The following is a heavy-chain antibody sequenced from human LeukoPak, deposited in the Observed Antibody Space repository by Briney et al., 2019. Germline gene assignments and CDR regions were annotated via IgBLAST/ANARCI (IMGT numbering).Heavy chain of an antibody. Sequence: SETLSLTCAVYGGSFSGYYWSWIRQPPGKGLEWIGEINHSGSTNYNPSLKSRVTISVDTSKNQFSLKLSSVTAADTAVYYCARTSYGDWVYWGQGTLVTVSS. D-gene: IGHD4-17*01. V-gene: IGHV4-34*01. CDR3: ARTSYGDWVY. J-gene: IGHJ4*02. CDR2: INHSGST. CDR1: GGSFSGYY.